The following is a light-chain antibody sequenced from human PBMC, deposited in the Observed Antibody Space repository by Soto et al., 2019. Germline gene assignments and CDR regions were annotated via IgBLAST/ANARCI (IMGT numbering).Light chain of an antibody. CDR3: QQSYGTPLT. V-gene: IGKV1-39*01. J-gene: IGKJ4*01. CDR1: QSISNY. CDR2: AAS. Sequence: DMEMTQSPSSLSASVGDRVTITCRASQSISNYLNGYQHKPGKVPKLLIYAASSLQSGVPTRFSGSGSGTHFTLTINSLQPEDFATYYCQQSYGTPLTFGGGTKIEIK.